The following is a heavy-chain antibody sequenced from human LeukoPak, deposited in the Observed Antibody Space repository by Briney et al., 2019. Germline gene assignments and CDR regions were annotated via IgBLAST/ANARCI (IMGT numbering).Heavy chain of an antibody. D-gene: IGHD2-2*01. CDR2: IYSGGST. V-gene: IGHV3-66*02. Sequence: GGSLRLSCAASGFTVSSNYMSWVRQAPGKGLEWVSVIYSGGSTYYADSVKGRFTISRDNSKNTLYLQMNNLRAEDTAVYYCARPHIVVVPAAMDCWGQGTLVTVSS. CDR3: ARPHIVVVPAAMDC. J-gene: IGHJ4*02. CDR1: GFTVSSNY.